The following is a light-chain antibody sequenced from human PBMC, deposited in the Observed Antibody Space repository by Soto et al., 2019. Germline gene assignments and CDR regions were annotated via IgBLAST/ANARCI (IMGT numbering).Light chain of an antibody. CDR2: DVN. Sequence: QSALTQPASVSGSPGQSITISCTGTSSDVAAYNYASWFQHHAGKAPKLMLYDVNNRSSGVSNRFSGSKSGNTASLTIPGLQVEDEADYYCSSYTTSNTPLYVFGTGTKLTVL. J-gene: IGLJ1*01. CDR3: SSYTTSNTPLYV. V-gene: IGLV2-14*03. CDR1: SSDVAAYNY.